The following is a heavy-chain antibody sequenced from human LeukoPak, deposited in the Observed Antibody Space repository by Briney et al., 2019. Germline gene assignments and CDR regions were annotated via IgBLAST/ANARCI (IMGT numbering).Heavy chain of an antibody. CDR1: GFTFSSYS. D-gene: IGHD6-19*01. V-gene: IGHV3-48*04. J-gene: IGHJ4*02. CDR2: ISSNSSTI. CDR3: ARYNSGWDY. Sequence: SGGSLRLSCAASGFTFSSYSMNWVRQTPGKGLEWVSYISSNSSTIYYADSVKGRFTISRDNARNSLYLQMNSLRAEDTALYYCARYNSGWDYWGQGTLVTVSS.